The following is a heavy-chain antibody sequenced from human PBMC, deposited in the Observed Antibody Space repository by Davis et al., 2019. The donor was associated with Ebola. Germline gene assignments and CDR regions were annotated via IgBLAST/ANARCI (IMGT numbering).Heavy chain of an antibody. Sequence: ASVKVSCKAFGYTFTNYYVHWVRQAPGQGLEWMGVINPSAGYTNYAQKFQGRVTITRDTSTSTASMEVRRLRSDDTAVYYCARDGPDYYGLDVWGQGTTVTVSS. V-gene: IGHV1-46*01. J-gene: IGHJ6*02. CDR3: ARDGPDYYGLDV. CDR1: GYTFTNYY. CDR2: INPSAGYT.